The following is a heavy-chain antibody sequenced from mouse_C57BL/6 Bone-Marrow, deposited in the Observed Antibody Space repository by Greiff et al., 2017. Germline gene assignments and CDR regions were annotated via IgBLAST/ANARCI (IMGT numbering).Heavy chain of an antibody. V-gene: IGHV15-2*01. Sequence: QVQLQQSGSELRSPGSSVKLSCKDFDSEVFPIAYMSWVRQKPGHGFEWIGGILPSIGRTIYGEKFEDKATLDADTLSNTAYLELNSLTSEDSAIYYCARTLGYYGNYDDYYAMDYWGQGTSVTVSS. CDR2: ILPSIGRT. D-gene: IGHD2-1*01. CDR3: ARTLGYYGNYDDYYAMDY. J-gene: IGHJ4*01. CDR1: DSEVFPIAY.